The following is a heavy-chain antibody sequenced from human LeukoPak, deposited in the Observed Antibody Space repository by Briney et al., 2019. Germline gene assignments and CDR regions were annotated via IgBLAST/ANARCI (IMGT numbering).Heavy chain of an antibody. V-gene: IGHV4-59*01. CDR1: GGSISSYY. CDR2: IYHSGST. CDR3: ARSRRGPALIPYRSGSYWYYFDY. Sequence: PSETLSLTCTVSGGSISSYYWSWIRQPPGKGLEWIGYIYHSGSTNYNPSLKSRVTISVDTSKNQFSLKLSSVTAADTAVYYCARSRRGPALIPYRSGSYWYYFDYWGQGTLVTVSS. D-gene: IGHD3-10*01. J-gene: IGHJ4*02.